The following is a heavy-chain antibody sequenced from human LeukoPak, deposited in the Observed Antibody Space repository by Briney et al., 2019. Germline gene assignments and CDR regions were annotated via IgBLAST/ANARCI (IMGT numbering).Heavy chain of an antibody. V-gene: IGHV3-30*02. D-gene: IGHD6-13*01. CDR1: GFTFSSYG. CDR2: IRYDGSNK. CDR3: AKLYPSAAADYFDY. J-gene: IGHJ4*02. Sequence: GGSLRLSCAASGFTFSSYGMHWVRQAPGKGLEWVAFIRYDGSNKYYADSVKGRFTISRDNSKNTLYLQMNSLRAEDTAVYYCAKLYPSAAADYFDYWGRGTLVTVSS.